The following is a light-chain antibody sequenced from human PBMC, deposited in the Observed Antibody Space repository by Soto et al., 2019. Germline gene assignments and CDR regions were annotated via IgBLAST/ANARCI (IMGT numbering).Light chain of an antibody. CDR2: GAS. Sequence: IVLTKSPGTLSLSPGERATLSCSASQSVSSSYLAWYQQKPGQAPRLLIYGASSRATGIPDRFSGSGSGKDFTLTISRLEPEDFAVYYCQQYGSSPGTFGQGTKV. J-gene: IGKJ1*01. CDR1: QSVSSSY. V-gene: IGKV3-20*01. CDR3: QQYGSSPGT.